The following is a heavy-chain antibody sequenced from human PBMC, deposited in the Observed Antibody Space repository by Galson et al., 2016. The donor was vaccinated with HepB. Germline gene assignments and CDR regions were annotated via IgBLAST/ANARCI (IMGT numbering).Heavy chain of an antibody. CDR2: VYSDGST. J-gene: IGHJ6*03. CDR3: AKNKATARVWGHYYYYMDV. Sequence: SLRLSCAASGFTVSSNYLSWVRQAPGKGLEWVSIVYSDGSTYYSDSVRGRFTISGDNSNNIVYLQMTSLRAEDTAVYFCAKNKATARVWGHYYYYMDVWGKGTTVTVSS. D-gene: IGHD3-16*01. CDR1: GFTVSSNY. V-gene: IGHV3-53*01.